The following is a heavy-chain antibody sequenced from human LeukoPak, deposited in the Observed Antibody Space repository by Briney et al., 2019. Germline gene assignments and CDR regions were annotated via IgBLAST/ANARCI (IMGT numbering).Heavy chain of an antibody. J-gene: IGHJ4*02. CDR3: ARLTGYDWESSYDY. Sequence: SETLSLTCAVSGGSFSGYYWSWIRQPPGKGLEWIGEINNRGRTYYNPSLESRLTISGDTSKNQFSLKLGSVTAAGTAVYYCARLTGYDWESSYDYWGQGTLVTVSS. CDR2: INNRGRT. V-gene: IGHV4-34*01. D-gene: IGHD5-12*01. CDR1: GGSFSGYY.